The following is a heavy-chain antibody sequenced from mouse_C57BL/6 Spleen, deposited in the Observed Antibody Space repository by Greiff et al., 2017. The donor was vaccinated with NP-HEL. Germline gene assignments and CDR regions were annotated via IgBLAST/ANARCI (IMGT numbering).Heavy chain of an antibody. CDR3: ASPATVVGAMDY. D-gene: IGHD1-1*01. J-gene: IGHJ4*01. Sequence: ESGPGLVKPSQSLSLTCSVTGYSITSGYYWNWIRQFPGNKLEWMGYISYDGSNNYNPSLKNRISITRDTSKNQFFLKLNSVTTEDTATYYCASPATVVGAMDYWGQGTSVTVSS. CDR2: ISYDGSN. V-gene: IGHV3-6*01. CDR1: GYSITSGYY.